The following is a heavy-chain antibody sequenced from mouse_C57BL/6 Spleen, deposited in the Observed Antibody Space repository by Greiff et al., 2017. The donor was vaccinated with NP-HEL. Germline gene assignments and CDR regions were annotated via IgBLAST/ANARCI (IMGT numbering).Heavy chain of an antibody. J-gene: IGHJ1*03. V-gene: IGHV3-6*01. CDR2: ISYDGSN. CDR3: AREVPITTVVPWYFDV. CDR1: GYSITSGYY. Sequence: EVQLVESGPGLVKPSQSLSLTCSVTGYSITSGYYWNWIRQFPGNKLEWMGYISYDGSNNYNPSLKNRISITRDTSKNQFFLKLNSVTTEDTATYYCAREVPITTVVPWYFDVWGTGTTVTVSS. D-gene: IGHD1-1*01.